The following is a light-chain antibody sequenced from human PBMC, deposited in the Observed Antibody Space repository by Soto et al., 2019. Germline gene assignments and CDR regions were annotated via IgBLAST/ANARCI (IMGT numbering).Light chain of an antibody. CDR3: QQGNSFPLT. CDR2: IAS. J-gene: IGKJ4*01. Sequence: DIQMTQSPSSVSASVGDRVTITCRASQGISSWLAWYQHKPGRAPRLLIYIASTWQSGVPARFSGSGSGTEFTLTISSLQSEDFAIYYCQQGNSFPLTFGGGTRVEIK. V-gene: IGKV1-12*01. CDR1: QGISSW.